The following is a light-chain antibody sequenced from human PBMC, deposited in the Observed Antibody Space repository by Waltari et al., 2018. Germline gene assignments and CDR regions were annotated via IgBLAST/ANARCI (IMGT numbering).Light chain of an antibody. V-gene: IGLV2-14*03. CDR1: SSDVGGYDY. CDR3: TSFTSSRTYV. Sequence: QSALTQPVSVSGSPGPSIAIPCTGTSSDVGGYDYVFWYQQHPGKVPKLMSYDVSARPSGVSNRFSGSKSGNTASLTISGLQAEDEADYYCTSFTSSRTYVFGTGTKVTVL. CDR2: DVS. J-gene: IGLJ1*01.